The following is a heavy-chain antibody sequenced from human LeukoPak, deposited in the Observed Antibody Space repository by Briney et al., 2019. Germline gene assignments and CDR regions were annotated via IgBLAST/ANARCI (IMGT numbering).Heavy chain of an antibody. J-gene: IGHJ5*02. Sequence: GSSVKVSCKASGGTFSSYAISWVRQAPGQGLEWMGRIIPIFGTANYAQKFQGRVTITTDESTSTAYMELSSLRSEDTAVYYCARYGYSSSWYGSYWFDPWGQGTLVTVSS. CDR1: GGTFSSYA. CDR3: ARYGYSSSWYGSYWFDP. V-gene: IGHV1-69*05. CDR2: IIPIFGTA. D-gene: IGHD6-13*01.